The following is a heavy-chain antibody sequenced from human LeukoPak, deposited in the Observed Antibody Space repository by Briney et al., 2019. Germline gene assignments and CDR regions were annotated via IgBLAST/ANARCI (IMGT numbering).Heavy chain of an antibody. J-gene: IGHJ4*02. D-gene: IGHD2-15*01. CDR3: ARSPGGGFVLVVGATRLFDY. V-gene: IGHV4-59*12. CDR1: GGSISSFY. Sequence: PSETLSLTCSVSGGSISSFYWNWIRQPPGKGLEWIASIYDSGSANYNPSLKTRVTISENTSKNQFSLKLSSVTAADTAVYFCARSPGGGFVLVVGATRLFDYWGQGTLVTVSS. CDR2: IYDSGSA.